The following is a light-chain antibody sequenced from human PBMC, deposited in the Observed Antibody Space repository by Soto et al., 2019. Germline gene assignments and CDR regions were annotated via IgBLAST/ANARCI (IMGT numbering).Light chain of an antibody. CDR1: QSVSGW. J-gene: IGKJ1*01. CDR2: AAS. V-gene: IGKV1-5*01. Sequence: DIQMTQSPSTLSASVGYTVTVTCRASQSVSGWLAWYQQKPGEAPKLLIYAASTLQSGVPSRFSGSGSGTDFTLTISCLQSEDFATYYCQQYYSYPRTFGQGTKVDIK. CDR3: QQYYSYPRT.